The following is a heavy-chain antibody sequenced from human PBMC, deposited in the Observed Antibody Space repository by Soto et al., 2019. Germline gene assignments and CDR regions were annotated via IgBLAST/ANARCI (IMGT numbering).Heavy chain of an antibody. CDR1: GYTFTSYY. Sequence: ASVKVSCKASGYTFTSYYMHWVRQAPGQGLEWMGIINPSGGSTSYAQKFQGRVTMTRDTSTSTAYMELRSLRSDDTAVYYCARDPRTRRTRVDQLLAYDYWGQGTLVTVSS. V-gene: IGHV1-46*01. D-gene: IGHD2-2*01. CDR2: INPSGGST. J-gene: IGHJ4*02. CDR3: ARDPRTRRTRVDQLLAYDY.